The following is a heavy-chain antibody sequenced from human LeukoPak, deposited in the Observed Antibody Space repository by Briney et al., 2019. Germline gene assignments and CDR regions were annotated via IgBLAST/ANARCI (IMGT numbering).Heavy chain of an antibody. V-gene: IGHV3-21*01. CDR3: ARVRRGSYASFDAFDI. Sequence: GGSLRLSCAASGFTFSSYSMNWVRQAPGKGLEWVSSISSSSSYIYYADSVKGRFTISRDNAKNSLYLQMNSLRAEDTAVYYCARVRRGSYASFDAFDIWGQGTMVTVSS. CDR1: GFTFSSYS. CDR2: ISSSSSYI. J-gene: IGHJ3*02. D-gene: IGHD1-26*01.